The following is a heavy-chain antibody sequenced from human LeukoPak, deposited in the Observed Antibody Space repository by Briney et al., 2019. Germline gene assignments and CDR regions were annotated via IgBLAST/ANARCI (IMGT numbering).Heavy chain of an antibody. V-gene: IGHV3-53*01. J-gene: IGHJ4*02. CDR3: ARDVGYCSSTSCSDY. D-gene: IGHD2-2*01. Sequence: PGGSLRLSCAASGFTVSSNYMSWVRQAPGKGLEWVSVIYGGGSTYYADSVKGRFTMSRDNSKNTLYLQMNSLRAEDTAVYYCARDVGYCSSTSCSDYWGQGTLVTVSS. CDR1: GFTVSSNY. CDR2: IYGGGST.